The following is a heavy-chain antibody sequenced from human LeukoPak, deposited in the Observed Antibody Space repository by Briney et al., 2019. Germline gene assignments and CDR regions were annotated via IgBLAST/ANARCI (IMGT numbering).Heavy chain of an antibody. CDR1: GFTFSNYW. J-gene: IGHJ4*02. CDR2: ISSSSSTI. V-gene: IGHV3-48*04. CDR3: ARDSCSGGSCYFDY. D-gene: IGHD2-15*01. Sequence: GGSLRLSCAASGFTFSNYWMTWVRQAPGKGLEWVSYISSSSSTIYYADSVKGRFTISRDNAKNSLYLQMNSLRAEDAAVYYCARDSCSGGSCYFDYWGQGTLVTVSS.